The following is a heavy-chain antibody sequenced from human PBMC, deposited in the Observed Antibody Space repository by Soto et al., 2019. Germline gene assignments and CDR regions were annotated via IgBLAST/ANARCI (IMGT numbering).Heavy chain of an antibody. CDR3: ARAPVDRYSADYFDN. CDR1: GYTFTNND. Sequence: QVQLVQSWAEVKRPGASVKVSCKASGYTFTNNDINWVRQATGQRPEWMGWMNPKSGNTGYAQRFQGRVSMTRDNSITTAYMELRGLRSVDTAVYYCARAPVDRYSADYFDNWGQGTLVTVSS. CDR2: MNPKSGNT. J-gene: IGHJ4*02. D-gene: IGHD5-12*01. V-gene: IGHV1-8*01.